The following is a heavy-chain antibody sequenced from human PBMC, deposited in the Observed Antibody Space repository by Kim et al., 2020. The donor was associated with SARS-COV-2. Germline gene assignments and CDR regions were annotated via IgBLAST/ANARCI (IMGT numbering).Heavy chain of an antibody. J-gene: IGHJ6*01. CDR1: GYTFTSYG. CDR3: ARDSSSWYLRFAATWDGMDV. Sequence: ASVKVSCKASGYTFTSYGISWVRQAPGQGLEWMGWISAYNGNTNYAQKLQGRVTMTTDTSTSTAYMELRSLRSDDTAVYYCARDSSSWYLRFAATWDGMDVLGQGTTVTVSS. D-gene: IGHD6-13*01. CDR2: ISAYNGNT. V-gene: IGHV1-18*04.